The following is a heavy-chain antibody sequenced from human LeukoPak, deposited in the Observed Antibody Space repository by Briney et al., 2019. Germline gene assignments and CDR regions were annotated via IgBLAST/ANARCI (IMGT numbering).Heavy chain of an antibody. CDR1: GFTFSTYS. CDR3: ARDCRSTSYWIFDY. V-gene: IGHV3-21*01. J-gene: IGHJ4*02. D-gene: IGHD2-2*01. CDR2: ISSSSSYI. Sequence: GGSLRLSCAASGFTFSTYSMNWVRQAPGKGLEWVSSISSSSSYIYYADSVKGRFTISRDNAKNSLYLQMNSLRAEDTAVYYCARDCRSTSYWIFDYWGQGTLVTVSS.